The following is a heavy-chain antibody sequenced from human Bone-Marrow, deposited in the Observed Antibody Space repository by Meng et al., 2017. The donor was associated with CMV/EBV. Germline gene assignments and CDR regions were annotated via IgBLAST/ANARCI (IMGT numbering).Heavy chain of an antibody. J-gene: IGHJ4*02. CDR3: AKGFCSSTSCYFYD. Sequence: LSLTCAASGFTFYNYAMHWVRQAPGKGLEWVSGISWNSGYIGYADSVKGRFTISRDNAKNSLFLQMNSLRAEDTALYYCAKGFCSSTSCYFYDWGQGTLVTVSS. V-gene: IGHV3-9*01. D-gene: IGHD2-2*01. CDR2: ISWNSGYI. CDR1: GFTFYNYA.